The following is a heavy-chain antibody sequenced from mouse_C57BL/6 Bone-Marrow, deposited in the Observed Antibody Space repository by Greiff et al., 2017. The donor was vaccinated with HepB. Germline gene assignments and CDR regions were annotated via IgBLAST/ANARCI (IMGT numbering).Heavy chain of an antibody. V-gene: IGHV1-50*01. J-gene: IGHJ3*01. CDR3: ARSKTAQATFAY. Sequence: QVQLQQPGAELVKPGASVKLSCKASGYTFTSYWMQWVKQRPGQGLEWIGEIDPSDRYTNYNQKFKGKATLTVDTSSSTAYMQLSSLTSEDSAVYYCARSKTAQATFAYWGQGTLVTVSA. D-gene: IGHD3-2*02. CDR2: IDPSDRYT. CDR1: GYTFTSYW.